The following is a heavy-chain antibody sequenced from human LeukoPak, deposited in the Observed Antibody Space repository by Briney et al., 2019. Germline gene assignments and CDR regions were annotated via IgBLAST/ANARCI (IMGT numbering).Heavy chain of an antibody. D-gene: IGHD6-13*01. J-gene: IGHJ4*02. V-gene: IGHV1-18*01. CDR2: ISTYNGNT. CDR3: ARDLGIAAASDY. Sequence: ASVKVSCKASGYTFTSYGISWVRQAPGQGLEWMGWISTYNGNTNYAQKFQGRVTMTRDTSISTAYMELSRLRSDDTAVYYCARDLGIAAASDYWGQGTLVTVSS. CDR1: GYTFTSYG.